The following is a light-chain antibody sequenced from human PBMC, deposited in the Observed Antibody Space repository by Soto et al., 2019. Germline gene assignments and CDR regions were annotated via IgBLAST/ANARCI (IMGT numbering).Light chain of an antibody. CDR1: QSVSFN. CDR3: QQYNNWPPMYT. CDR2: GAL. J-gene: IGKJ2*01. V-gene: IGKV3D-15*01. Sequence: EIVMTQSPATLSVSPGERATLSCRASQSVSFNLAWYQQKPGLAPRLLIYGALTRATGIPARFSGSGSGTEFTLAISSLQSEDFAVYYCQQYNNWPPMYTFGQGTKVEIK.